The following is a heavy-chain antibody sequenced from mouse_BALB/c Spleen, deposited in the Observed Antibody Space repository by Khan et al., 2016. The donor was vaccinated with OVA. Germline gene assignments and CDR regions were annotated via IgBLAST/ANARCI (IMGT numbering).Heavy chain of an antibody. J-gene: IGHJ3*01. CDR1: GYKFNDYA. CDR3: ARLTPY. CDR2: ISSDNGNT. Sequence: QVQLKQSGPEVARPGVSVKISCKGSGYKFNDYAMHWVKQSHAKSLEWIGVISSDNGNTNYNQKFKGKATMTVDKSSNTAYMELARLTSEDSAIYYCARLTPYWGQGTLVTVSA. D-gene: IGHD4-1*01. V-gene: IGHV1S137*01.